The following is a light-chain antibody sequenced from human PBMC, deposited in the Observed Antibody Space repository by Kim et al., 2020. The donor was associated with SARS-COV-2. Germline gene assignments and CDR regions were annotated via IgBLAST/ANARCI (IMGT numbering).Light chain of an antibody. CDR1: QDIANY. CDR3: QKYHSAPWT. CDR2: AAS. Sequence: DIQMTQSPSSLSASVGDGVTITCRASQDIANYLAWYQQKPGKVPKLLVYAASALKSGVPSRFSGRRSGTDFTLTISNLQPEDVATYYCQKYHSAPWTFRQRTQA. J-gene: IGKJ1*01. V-gene: IGKV1-27*01.